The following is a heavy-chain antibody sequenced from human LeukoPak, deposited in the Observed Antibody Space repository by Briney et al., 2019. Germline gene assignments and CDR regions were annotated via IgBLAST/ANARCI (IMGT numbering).Heavy chain of an antibody. CDR3: ARGYGSGEDGDY. J-gene: IGHJ4*02. Sequence: PGGSLRLSCAASGFTFSSYAMHWVRQAPGKGLEWVAVISYDGSNKYYADSVKGRFTISRDNSKNTLYLQMNSLRAEDTAVYYCARGYGSGEDGDYWGQGTLVTVSS. D-gene: IGHD3-10*01. CDR1: GFTFSSYA. CDR2: ISYDGSNK. V-gene: IGHV3-30-3*01.